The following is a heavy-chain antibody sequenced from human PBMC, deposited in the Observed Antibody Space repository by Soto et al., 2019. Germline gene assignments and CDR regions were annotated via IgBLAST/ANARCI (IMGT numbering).Heavy chain of an antibody. D-gene: IGHD3-22*01. CDR1: GFSFNSFF. CDR3: VRDQDSRGYSVFNL. V-gene: IGHV3-74*01. CDR2: ISNDGTAA. Sequence: GGSLRLSCEASGFSFNSFFMHWVRQGPGKGLEWVSRISNDGTAASYADSVQGRFTVSRDNSKTTVYLQMNRLRPEDTAVYFCVRDQDSRGYSVFNLWGQGT. J-gene: IGHJ5*02.